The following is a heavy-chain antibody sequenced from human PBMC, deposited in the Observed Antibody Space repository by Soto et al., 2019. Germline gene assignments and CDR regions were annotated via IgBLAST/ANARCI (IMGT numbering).Heavy chain of an antibody. V-gene: IGHV3-30-3*01. Sequence: PGGSLRLSCAASGFTFSSYAMHWVRQAPGKGLEWVAVISYDGSNKYYADSVKGRFTISRDNSKNTLYLQMNSLRAEDTAVYYCARGNDANVEYFQHWGQGTLVTVSS. CDR2: ISYDGSNK. D-gene: IGHD1-1*01. CDR1: GFTFSSYA. CDR3: ARGNDANVEYFQH. J-gene: IGHJ1*01.